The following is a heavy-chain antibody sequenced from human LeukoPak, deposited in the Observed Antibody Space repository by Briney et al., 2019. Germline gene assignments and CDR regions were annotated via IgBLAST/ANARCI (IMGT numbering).Heavy chain of an antibody. CDR1: GYTFTGYY. CDR3: ARDFQPGIAAAGTDY. V-gene: IGHV1-2*02. D-gene: IGHD6-13*01. CDR2: INPNSGGT. J-gene: IGHJ4*02. Sequence: ASVKVSCKASGYTFTGYYMHWVRQAPGQGLEWMGWINPNSGGTNYAQKFQGKVTMTRDTSISTAYMELSRLRSDDTAVCYCARDFQPGIAAAGTDYWGQGTLVTVSS.